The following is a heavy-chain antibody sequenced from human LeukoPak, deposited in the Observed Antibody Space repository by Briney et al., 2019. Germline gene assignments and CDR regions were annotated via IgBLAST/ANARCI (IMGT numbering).Heavy chain of an antibody. CDR3: ARDQWDSSGPLEY. D-gene: IGHD6-19*01. J-gene: IGHJ4*02. V-gene: IGHV1-46*01. Sequence: GASVKVSCKASGYTFTSYYIHWVRQAPGQGLEWLGVILPSGGITTYAQRFQGRVTLTRDMSTSTVYMELSSLRSEDTAVYYCARDQWDSSGPLEYWGQGTLVTVSS. CDR1: GYTFTSYY. CDR2: ILPSGGIT.